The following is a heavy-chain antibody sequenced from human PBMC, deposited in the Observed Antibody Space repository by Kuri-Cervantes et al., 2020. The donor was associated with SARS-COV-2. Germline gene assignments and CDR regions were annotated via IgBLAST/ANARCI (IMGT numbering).Heavy chain of an antibody. J-gene: IGHJ5*02. V-gene: IGHV4-4*07. Sequence: ESLKISCTVSGGSISGYYWSWIRQPAGKGLEWIGRIYTSGTTNYNTSLMSRVTISMDTSNNHFSLRLNSVTAADTAVYYCVKGGARITNSGVVIANWFDPWGQGTLVTVSS. CDR3: VKGGARITNSGVVIANWFDP. D-gene: IGHD3-3*01. CDR2: IYTSGTT. CDR1: GGSISGYY.